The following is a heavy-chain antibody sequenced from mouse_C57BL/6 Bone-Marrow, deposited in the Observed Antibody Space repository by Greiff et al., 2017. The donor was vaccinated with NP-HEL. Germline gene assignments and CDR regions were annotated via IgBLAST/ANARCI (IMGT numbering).Heavy chain of an antibody. V-gene: IGHV1-69*01. Sequence: QVQLKQSGAELVMPGASVKLSCKASGYTFTSYWMHWVKQRPGQGLAWIGEIDPSDSYTNYNQKFKGKSTLTVDKSSSTAYMQLSSLTSEDSAVYYCASITTVVASYWYFDVWGTGTTVTVSS. D-gene: IGHD1-1*01. CDR3: ASITTVVASYWYFDV. CDR1: GYTFTSYW. J-gene: IGHJ1*03. CDR2: IDPSDSYT.